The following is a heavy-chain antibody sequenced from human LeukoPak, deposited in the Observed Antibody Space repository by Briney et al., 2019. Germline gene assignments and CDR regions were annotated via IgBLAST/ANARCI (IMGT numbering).Heavy chain of an antibody. CDR2: INSDGRRT. V-gene: IGHV3-74*01. CDR1: GFTFSSYS. J-gene: IGHJ4*02. Sequence: PGGSLRLSCAASGFTFSSYSMNWVRQAPGKGLVWVSHINSDGRRTNYADSVKGRFTISRDNAKNTLYLQMNSLRAGDTAVYSCAGGYGFDYWGQGTLVTVSS. D-gene: IGHD1-1*01. CDR3: AGGYGFDY.